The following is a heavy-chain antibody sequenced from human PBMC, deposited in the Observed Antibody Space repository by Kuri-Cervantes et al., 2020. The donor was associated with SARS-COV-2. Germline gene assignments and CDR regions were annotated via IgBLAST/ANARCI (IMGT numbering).Heavy chain of an antibody. CDR3: ARGMVRGIIQYYNYAMDV. D-gene: IGHD3-10*01. CDR1: RYTFSSYY. J-gene: IGHJ6*02. V-gene: IGHV1-2*04. CDR2: INTNSGGT. Sequence: ASVKVSCKASRYTFSSYYMYWVRQAPGQGLEWMGWINTNSGGTKHAQNFQGWVTITRDTSISTAYMELSRLRSDDTAVYYCARGMVRGIIQYYNYAMDVWGQGATVTDSS.